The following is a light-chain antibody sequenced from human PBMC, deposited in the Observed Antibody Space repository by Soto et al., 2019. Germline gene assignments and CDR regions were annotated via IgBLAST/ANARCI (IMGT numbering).Light chain of an antibody. V-gene: IGLV1-40*01. Sequence: QAVVTQPPSVSGAPGQSVTISSTGSISNIGAGYDVHWYQQLPGTAPKLLIYSNNNRPSGVPDRFSGSKSGTSASLAITGLQAEDEADYYCQSYDSSLTGGIFGGGTKLTVL. J-gene: IGLJ2*01. CDR1: ISNIGAGYD. CDR2: SNN. CDR3: QSYDSSLTGGI.